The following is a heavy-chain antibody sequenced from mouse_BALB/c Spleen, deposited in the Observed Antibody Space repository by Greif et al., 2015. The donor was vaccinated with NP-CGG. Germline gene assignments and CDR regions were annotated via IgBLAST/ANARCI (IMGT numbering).Heavy chain of an antibody. CDR3: VYDRDYYAMDY. D-gene: IGHD2-12*01. CDR1: GFTFNTNA. V-gene: IGHV10S3*01. CDR2: IRSKSNNYAT. Sequence: EVQRVESGGGLVQPKGSLKLSCAASGFTFNTNAMNWVRQAPGKGLEWVARIRSKSNNYATYYADSVKDRFTISRDDSQSMLYLQMNNLKTEDTAMYYCVYDRDYYAMDYWGQGTSVTVSS. J-gene: IGHJ4*01.